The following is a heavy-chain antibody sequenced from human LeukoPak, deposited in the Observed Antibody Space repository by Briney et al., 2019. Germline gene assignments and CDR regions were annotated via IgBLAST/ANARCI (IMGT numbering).Heavy chain of an antibody. D-gene: IGHD4-17*01. CDR1: GGSIGSSSYY. V-gene: IGHV4-39*07. CDR3: ARGGGYGDYDGKSFDY. Sequence: SETLSLTCTVSGGSIGSSSYYWGWIRQPPGEGLEWIGSIYYSGNTYYNPSLKSRVTISVDTSKNQFSLKLSSVTAADTAVYYCARGGGYGDYDGKSFDYWGQGTLVTVSS. J-gene: IGHJ4*02. CDR2: IYYSGNT.